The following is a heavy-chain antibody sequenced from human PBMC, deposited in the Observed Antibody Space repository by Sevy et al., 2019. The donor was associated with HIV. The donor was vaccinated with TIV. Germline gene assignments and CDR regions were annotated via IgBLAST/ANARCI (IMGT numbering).Heavy chain of an antibody. CDR3: ARDHGPYSSGWTDY. CDR2: ISSSTSII. Sequence: GGSLRLSCAASGFTFSSYSMNWVRQAPGKGLEWVSYISSSTSIIYYADSVKGRLTIPRDNAKNSRYLQMNSLREEDTAGYYCARDHGPYSSGWTDYWGQGTLVTVSS. J-gene: IGHJ4*02. D-gene: IGHD6-19*01. CDR1: GFTFSSYS. V-gene: IGHV3-48*02.